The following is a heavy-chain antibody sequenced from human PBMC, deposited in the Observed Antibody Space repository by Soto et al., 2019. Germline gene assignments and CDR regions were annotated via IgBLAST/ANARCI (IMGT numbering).Heavy chain of an antibody. CDR2: ISGSGGST. CDR1: GFTFSSYA. J-gene: IGHJ4*02. D-gene: IGHD5-18*01. CDR3: AKVWALAAMAPGYY. Sequence: EVQLLESGGGLVQPGGSLRLSCAASGFTFSSYAMSWVRQAPGKGLEWVSAISGSGGSTYYADSVKGRFTISRDNSTNTLYLQLNSRRAEDTAVYYCAKVWALAAMAPGYYWGQGTLVTVAS. V-gene: IGHV3-23*01.